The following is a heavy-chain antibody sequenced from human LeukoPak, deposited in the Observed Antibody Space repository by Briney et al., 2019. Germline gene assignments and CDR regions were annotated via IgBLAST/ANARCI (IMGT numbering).Heavy chain of an antibody. D-gene: IGHD6-19*01. CDR2: INHSGST. CDR3: ARRRYSSGWYNYFDY. Sequence: GSLRLSCAASGFTFSSYSMNWVRQPPGKGLEWIGEINHSGSTNYNPSLKSRVTISVDTSKNQFSLKLSSVTAADTAVYYCARRRYSSGWYNYFDYWGQGTLVTVSS. CDR1: GFTFSSYS. V-gene: IGHV4-34*01. J-gene: IGHJ4*02.